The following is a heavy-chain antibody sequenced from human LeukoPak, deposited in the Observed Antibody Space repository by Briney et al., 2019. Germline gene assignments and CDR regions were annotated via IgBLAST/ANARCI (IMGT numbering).Heavy chain of an antibody. V-gene: IGHV4-34*01. J-gene: IGHJ4*02. CDR1: GGSFSGYY. CDR2: INHSGST. D-gene: IGHD2-2*02. CDR3: ASIAGYCSSTSCYTPDY. Sequence: PSETLSLTGAVYGGSFSGYYWSWIRQPPGKGLEWIGEINHSGSTNYNPSLKSRVTISVDTSKNQFSLKLSSVTAADTAVYYCASIAGYCSSTSCYTPDYWGQGTLVTVSS.